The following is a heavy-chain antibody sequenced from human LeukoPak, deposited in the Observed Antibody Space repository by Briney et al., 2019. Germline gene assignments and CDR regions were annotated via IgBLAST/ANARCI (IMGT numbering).Heavy chain of an antibody. J-gene: IGHJ6*02. CDR3: ARAGKGATTQYHGMDV. CDR2: VSYDGSNK. Sequence: GGSLRLSCAASGFTFSDYYMSWIRQAPGKGLEWVSIVSYDGSNKYYADSVKGRFTISRDNSKNTLYLQMNSLRDEDTAVYYCARAGKGATTQYHGMDVWGQGTTVTVSS. D-gene: IGHD5-12*01. V-gene: IGHV3-30*03. CDR1: GFTFSDYY.